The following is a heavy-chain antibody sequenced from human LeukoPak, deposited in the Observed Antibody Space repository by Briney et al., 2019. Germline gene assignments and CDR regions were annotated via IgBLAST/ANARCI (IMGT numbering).Heavy chain of an antibody. V-gene: IGHV4-39*01. CDR2: IYYSGST. CDR3: ARRYGGNSGVHY. J-gene: IGHJ4*02. Sequence: SETLSLTCTVSGGSISSSSYYWGWIRQPPGKGLEWIGSIYYSGSTYYNPSLKSRVTISVDTSKNQFSLKLSSVTAADTAVYYCARRYGGNSGVHYWGLGTLVTVSS. D-gene: IGHD4-23*01. CDR1: GGSISSSSYY.